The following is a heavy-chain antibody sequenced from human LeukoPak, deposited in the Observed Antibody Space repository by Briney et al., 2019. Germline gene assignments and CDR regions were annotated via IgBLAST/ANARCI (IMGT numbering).Heavy chain of an antibody. CDR2: THPSGNT. J-gene: IGHJ5*02. CDR1: GGSISNSTYY. CDR3: ARKAPKKGWFDP. Sequence: PSETLSLTCTVSGGSISNSTYYWSWIRQPPGKGLEWIGYTHPSGNTNYSPSLKSRVTISIDMSRNQFSLKLSSVTAADTAVYYCARKAPKKGWFDPWGQGTLVTVSS. V-gene: IGHV4-61*05.